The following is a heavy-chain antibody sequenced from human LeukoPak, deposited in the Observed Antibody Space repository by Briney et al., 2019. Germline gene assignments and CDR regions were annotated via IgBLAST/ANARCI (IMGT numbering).Heavy chain of an antibody. CDR1: GFTFSSYG. J-gene: IGHJ4*02. D-gene: IGHD2-2*01. CDR3: ATTHYCSSTSCLNFDY. Sequence: GGSLRLSCAASGFTFSSYGMPWVRQAPGKGLEWVAVIWYDGSNKYYADSVKGRFTISRDNSKNTLYLQMNSLRAEDTAVYYCATTHYCSSTSCLNFDYWGQGTLVTVSS. CDR2: IWYDGSNK. V-gene: IGHV3-33*01.